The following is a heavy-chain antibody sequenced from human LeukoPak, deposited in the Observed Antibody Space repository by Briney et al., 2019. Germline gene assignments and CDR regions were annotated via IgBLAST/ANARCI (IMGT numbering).Heavy chain of an antibody. CDR1: GGTFSSYA. V-gene: IGHV1-69*13. J-gene: IGHJ6*04. CDR2: IIPIFGTA. CDR3: ARAEYQLPTSYYYYGMDV. Sequence: SVKVSCKASGGTFSSYAISWVRQAPGQGLEWMGGIIPIFGTANYAQKFQGRVTITADEFTSTAYMELSSLRSGDTAVYYCARAEYQLPTSYYYYGMDVWGKGTTVTVSS. D-gene: IGHD2-2*01.